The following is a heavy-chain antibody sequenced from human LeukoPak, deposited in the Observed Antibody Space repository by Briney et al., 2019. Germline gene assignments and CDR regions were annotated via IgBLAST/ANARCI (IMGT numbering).Heavy chain of an antibody. D-gene: IGHD3-10*01. V-gene: IGHV4-30-4*07. CDR2: IYFSGST. J-gene: IGHJ5*02. CDR3: ARGNRYYYGSGSYSPKKNWFDP. Sequence: SETLSLTCAVSGGSISSGGYSWSWIRQPLGKGLEWIGYIYFSGSTYYNPSLKSRVSISIDTSKNQFSLKLSPVTAADTAVYYCARGNRYYYGSGSYSPKKNWFDPWGQGTLVTVSS. CDR1: GGSISSGGYS.